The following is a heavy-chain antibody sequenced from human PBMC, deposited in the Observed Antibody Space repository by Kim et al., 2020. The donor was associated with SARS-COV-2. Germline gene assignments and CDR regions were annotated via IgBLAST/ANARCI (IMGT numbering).Heavy chain of an antibody. CDR1: GFTFSNYA. D-gene: IGHD6-13*01. CDR2: ISSDGDTT. J-gene: IGHJ4*02. CDR3: VKARGGGSSWLQDY. V-gene: IGHV3-64D*09. Sequence: VGSLRLSCSASGFTFSNYAMHWVRQAPGKGLEYVSIISSDGDTTYYADSMKGRFTISRDNSKNTLFLQMSSLRVEDTAVYYCVKARGGGSSWLQDYWGQG.